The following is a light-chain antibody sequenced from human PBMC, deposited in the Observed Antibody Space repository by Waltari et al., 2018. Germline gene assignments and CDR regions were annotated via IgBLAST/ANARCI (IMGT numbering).Light chain of an antibody. CDR3: ATWDDSLSGPV. CDR2: TDN. J-gene: IGLJ2*01. Sequence: QSLLTQPPSASGTPGQRVTISCSGSSSNIGGNYVYWYQQFPGTAPKLRIYTDNARPSGVPDRFPGSKSGTSASLAISGLRSEDEADYYCATWDDSLSGPVFGGGTKVTVL. V-gene: IGLV1-47*01. CDR1: SSNIGGNY.